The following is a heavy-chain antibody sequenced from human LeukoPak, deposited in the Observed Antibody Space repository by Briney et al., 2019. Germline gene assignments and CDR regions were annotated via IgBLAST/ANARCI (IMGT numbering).Heavy chain of an antibody. CDR3: ARGIVGATWFDP. D-gene: IGHD1-26*01. CDR1: SGSINSDGYY. CDR2: VYSTGSA. Sequence: SETLSLTCTVSSGSINSDGYYWSWIRQPAGKGLEWIGRVYSTGSANYSPSLESRVIISIDTSKNQFFLRLSSVTAADTAVSYCARGIVGATWFDPWGQGTLVTVSS. V-gene: IGHV4-61*02. J-gene: IGHJ5*02.